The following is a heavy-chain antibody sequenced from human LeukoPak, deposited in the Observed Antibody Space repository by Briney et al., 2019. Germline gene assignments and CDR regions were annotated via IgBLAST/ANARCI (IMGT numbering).Heavy chain of an antibody. Sequence: GGSLRLSCAASGFTFSSYGMHWVRQAPGKRLERVAVIWYDGSNKYYADSVKGRFTISRDNSKNTLYLQMNSLRAEDTAVYYCARDLVHYGDYGCYFDYWGQGTLVTVSS. V-gene: IGHV3-33*01. J-gene: IGHJ4*02. D-gene: IGHD4-17*01. CDR3: ARDLVHYGDYGCYFDY. CDR1: GFTFSSYG. CDR2: IWYDGSNK.